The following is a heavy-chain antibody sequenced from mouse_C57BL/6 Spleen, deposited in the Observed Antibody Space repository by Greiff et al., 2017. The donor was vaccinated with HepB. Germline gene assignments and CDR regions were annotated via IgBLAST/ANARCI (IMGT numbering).Heavy chain of an antibody. V-gene: IGHV1-9*01. CDR1: GYTFTGYW. Sequence: VQLQESGAELMKPGASVKLSCKATGYTFTGYWIEWVKQRPGHGLEWIGEILPGSGSTNYTEKFKGKATFTADTSSNTAYMQLSSLTTEDSAIYYCARNYWFAYWGQGTLVTVSA. D-gene: IGHD1-3*01. CDR3: ARNYWFAY. CDR2: ILPGSGST. J-gene: IGHJ3*01.